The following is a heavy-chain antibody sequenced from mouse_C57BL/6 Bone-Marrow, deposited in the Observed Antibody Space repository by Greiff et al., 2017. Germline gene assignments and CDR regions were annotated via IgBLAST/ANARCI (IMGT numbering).Heavy chain of an antibody. J-gene: IGHJ3*01. D-gene: IGHD2-5*01. CDR2: IYPRSGNT. Sequence: VQLQQSGAELARPGASVKLSCKASGYTFTSYGISWVKQRTGQGLEWIGEIYPRSGNTYYNEKFKGKDTLTADKSYSTAYMELRSLTSEDSAVYFCARGPYYSNYFLFAYWGQGTLVTVSA. CDR3: ARGPYYSNYFLFAY. CDR1: GYTFTSYG. V-gene: IGHV1-81*01.